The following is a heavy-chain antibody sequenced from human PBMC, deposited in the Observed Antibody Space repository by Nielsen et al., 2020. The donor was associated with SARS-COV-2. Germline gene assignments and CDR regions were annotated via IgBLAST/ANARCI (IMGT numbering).Heavy chain of an antibody. J-gene: IGHJ6*02. V-gene: IGHV4-59*12. D-gene: IGHD3-10*01. CDR2: IYYSGST. CDR1: GGSISSYY. Sequence: SETLSLTCTVSGGSISSYYWSWIRQPPGKGLEWIGYIYYSGSTNYNPSLKSRVTISVDTSKNQFSLKLSSVTAADTAVYYCARAFYGSGGSYYYYGMDVWGQGTTVTVSS. CDR3: ARAFYGSGGSYYYYGMDV.